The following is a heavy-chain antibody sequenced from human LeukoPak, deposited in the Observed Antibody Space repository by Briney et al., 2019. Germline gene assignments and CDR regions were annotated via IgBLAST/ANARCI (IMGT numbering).Heavy chain of an antibody. CDR3: ATSDTYSSSPKRVWYYYGMDV. D-gene: IGHD6-13*01. J-gene: IGHJ6*02. Sequence: GASVKVSCKASGYAFTAFYMHWVRQAPGQGLEWMGRINPNSGGTKYAQKFQGRVTMTTDTSINTAYLELSRLRSDDTAVYYCATSDTYSSSPKRVWYYYGMDVWGQGTTVTVSS. V-gene: IGHV1-2*06. CDR2: INPNSGGT. CDR1: GYAFTAFY.